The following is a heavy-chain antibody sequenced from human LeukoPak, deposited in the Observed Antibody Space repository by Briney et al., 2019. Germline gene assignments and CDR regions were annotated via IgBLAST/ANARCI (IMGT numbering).Heavy chain of an antibody. V-gene: IGHV3-33*01. Sequence: PGGSLRLSCAASGFTXXXXXXXXXXXXPXXXXXXXXXXXYDGSNKYYADSVKGRFTISRDNSKNTLYLQMNSLRAEDTAVYYCARDQLWFGELFHPYFDYWGQGTLVTVSS. CDR1: GFTXXXXX. J-gene: IGHJ4*02. CDR2: XXYDGSNK. D-gene: IGHD3-10*01. CDR3: ARDQLWFGELFHPYFDY.